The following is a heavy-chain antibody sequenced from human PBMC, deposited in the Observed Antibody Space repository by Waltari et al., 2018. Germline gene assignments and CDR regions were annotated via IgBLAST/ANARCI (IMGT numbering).Heavy chain of an antibody. Sequence: EVQLVESGGGLVQPGGSLRLSCAASGFTFSSYWMTWVRQAPGKWLEWVANIKHDGSEKYYVDSVKGRFTISRDNAKNSLFLQMNSLRAEDTAVYYCAREGGNYGYWGQGTLVTVSS. V-gene: IGHV3-7*04. CDR3: AREGGNYGY. D-gene: IGHD1-26*01. CDR2: IKHDGSEK. J-gene: IGHJ4*02. CDR1: GFTFSSYW.